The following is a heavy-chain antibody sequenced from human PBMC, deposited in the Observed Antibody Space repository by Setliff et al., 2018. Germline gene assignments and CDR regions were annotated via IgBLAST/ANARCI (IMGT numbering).Heavy chain of an antibody. CDR1: GGSISSGGFY. V-gene: IGHV4-61*09. CDR2: FNTGGAT. Sequence: SETLSLTCSVSGGSISSGGFYWSWIRQSAGRGLEWIGHFNTGGATDYNLSLKSRVTISLDSSKNQFSLRLSSVTAADAAVYFCARESATIGEFPLYYFDKWGQGIPVTVSS. CDR3: ARESATIGEFPLYYFDK. J-gene: IGHJ4*02. D-gene: IGHD3-10*01.